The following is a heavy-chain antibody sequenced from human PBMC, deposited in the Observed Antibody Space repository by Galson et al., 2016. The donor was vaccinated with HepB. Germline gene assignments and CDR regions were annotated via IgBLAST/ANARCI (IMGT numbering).Heavy chain of an antibody. CDR3: ARDQRIGDGYDI. Sequence: LSLTCSFSGASISSGSHYWTWIRQHPGKGLEWIGCISYSGNAYYNPSLKSRLTISLDTSKNQFSLKLTSVTAADTAVYYCARDQRIGDGYDIWGQGTMVTVSS. J-gene: IGHJ3*02. CDR2: ISYSGNA. D-gene: IGHD3-10*01. CDR1: GASISSGSHY. V-gene: IGHV4-31*03.